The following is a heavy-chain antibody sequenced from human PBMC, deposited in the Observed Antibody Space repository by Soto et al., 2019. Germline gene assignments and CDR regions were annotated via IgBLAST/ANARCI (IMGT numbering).Heavy chain of an antibody. CDR3: AKLPYGDWGYFDY. CDR1: GFTFSSYA. J-gene: IGHJ4*02. Sequence: EVQLLESGGGLVQPGGSLRLSCAASGFTFSSYAMSWVRQAPGKGLEWVSAISGSGGSTYYADSVKGRFTISRDNSKNPLYLQMNSLRAEDTAVYYCAKLPYGDWGYFDYWGQGTLVTVSS. CDR2: ISGSGGST. V-gene: IGHV3-23*01. D-gene: IGHD4-17*01.